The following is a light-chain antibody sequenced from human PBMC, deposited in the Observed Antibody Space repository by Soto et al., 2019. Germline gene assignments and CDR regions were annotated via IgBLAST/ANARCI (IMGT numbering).Light chain of an antibody. CDR1: QSIRSY. CDR2: GAS. J-gene: IGKJ2*01. V-gene: IGKV1-39*01. CDR3: QQSYTTPYT. Sequence: DIQMTQSPSSLSASVGDRVTITCRASQSIRSYLNWYQQKPWKTPQLLIYGASNLQSGAPSRFTGSGSGTHFTLTISSLQPEDFATYYCQQSYTTPYTFGQGTKLEIK.